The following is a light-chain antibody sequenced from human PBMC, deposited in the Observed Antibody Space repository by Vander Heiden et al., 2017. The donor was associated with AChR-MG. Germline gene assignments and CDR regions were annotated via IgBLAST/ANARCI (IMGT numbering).Light chain of an antibody. J-gene: IGKJ2*01. CDR2: WAS. Sequence: DIVMPQSPDSLAVSLGERATINCKSSQSVLYSSNNKNYLAWYQQKPGQPPKLLIYWASTRESGVPDRFSGSGSGTDVTLTISSLQAEDVAVYYCQQDYSTPQTFGQGTKLEIK. V-gene: IGKV4-1*01. CDR1: QSVLYSSNNKNY. CDR3: QQDYSTPQT.